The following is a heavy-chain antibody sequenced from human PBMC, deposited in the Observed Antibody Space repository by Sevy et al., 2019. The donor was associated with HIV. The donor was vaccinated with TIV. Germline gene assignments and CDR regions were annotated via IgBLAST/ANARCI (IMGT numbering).Heavy chain of an antibody. CDR2: ISGFNGNK. V-gene: IGHV1-18*01. D-gene: IGHD2-21*02. J-gene: IGHJ4*02. CDR1: GYAFSNYG. CDR3: ARERGKYGDSGFDY. Sequence: ASVKVSCKTSGYAFSNYGIVWVRQAPGQGLEWLGWISGFNGNKHYAEKFQDRVSMTIDTATETFYMDLRSLTSDDTGVYYCARERGKYGDSGFDYWGQGTLVTVSS.